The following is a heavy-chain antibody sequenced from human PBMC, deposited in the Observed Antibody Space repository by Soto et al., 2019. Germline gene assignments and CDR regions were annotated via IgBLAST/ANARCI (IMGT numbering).Heavy chain of an antibody. CDR3: AKESMPEHYGDTLFDY. Sequence: EVQLLESGGALVQPGGSLRLSCVASGFSFRNYALSWVRQAPGKGLEWVSTFSAGGRAYYADTVKGRFTIARDSSQNTVHLQISNLRPEDTAVYYCAKESMPEHYGDTLFDYWGQGTRVTVSS. CDR1: GFSFRNYA. J-gene: IGHJ4*02. D-gene: IGHD4-17*01. V-gene: IGHV3-23*01. CDR2: FSAGGRA.